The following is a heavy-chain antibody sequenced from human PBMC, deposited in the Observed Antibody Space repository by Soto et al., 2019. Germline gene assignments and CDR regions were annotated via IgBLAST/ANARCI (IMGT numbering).Heavy chain of an antibody. D-gene: IGHD4-17*01. Sequence: ASVKVSCKASGYTFTSYDINWVRQATGQGLEWMGWMNPNSGNTGYAQKFQGRVTMTRNTSISTAYMELSSLRSEDTAVYYCARGRNRDYLFDYWGQGTLVTVSS. V-gene: IGHV1-8*01. CDR3: ARGRNRDYLFDY. CDR1: GYTFTSYD. J-gene: IGHJ4*02. CDR2: MNPNSGNT.